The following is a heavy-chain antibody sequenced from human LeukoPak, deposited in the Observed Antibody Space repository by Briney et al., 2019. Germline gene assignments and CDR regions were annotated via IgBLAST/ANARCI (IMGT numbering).Heavy chain of an antibody. CDR1: GYSFTCYL. D-gene: IGHD6-19*01. J-gene: IGHJ4*02. CDR2: IYPGGSET. Sequence: GEPLKISCKGSGYSFTCYLIGWVRQMPGKGLEWMGIIYPGGSETRYSPSFQGQVTISADKSSSTAYLQWSSLRASDTAMYYCARQRRSSGWPNDYWGQGTLVTVSS. CDR3: ARQRRSSGWPNDY. V-gene: IGHV5-51*01.